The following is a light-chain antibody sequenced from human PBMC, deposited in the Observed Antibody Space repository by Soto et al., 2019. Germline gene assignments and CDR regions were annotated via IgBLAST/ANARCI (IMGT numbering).Light chain of an antibody. CDR2: EGN. CDR3: CSYAGSGTWV. CDR1: GRDVGSYNL. J-gene: IGLJ3*02. Sequence: QSALTQPAPVSGSPGQSITISCPGTGRDVGSYNLVSWYQQHPGKAPKLMVYEGNKRPSGVSNRFSGSKSGNTASLTVSGLQAEDEAYYYCCSYAGSGTWVFGGGTKLTVL. V-gene: IGLV2-23*01.